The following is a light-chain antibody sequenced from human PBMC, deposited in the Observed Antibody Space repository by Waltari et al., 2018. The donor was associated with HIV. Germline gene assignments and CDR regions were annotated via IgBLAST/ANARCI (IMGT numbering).Light chain of an antibody. CDR1: QTISNW. Sequence: DIQMTQSPSTLSASVGDRVPITCRASQTISNWLAWYQQKPGKAPKLLIYKASTLESGVPSRFSGSGSGTECTLTISRLQPDDFATYYCQQYDSAYAFGQGPKLDIQ. V-gene: IGKV1-5*03. CDR2: KAS. J-gene: IGKJ2*01. CDR3: QQYDSAYA.